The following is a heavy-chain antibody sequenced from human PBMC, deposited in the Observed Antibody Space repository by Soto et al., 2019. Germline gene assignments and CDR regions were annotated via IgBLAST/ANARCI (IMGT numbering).Heavy chain of an antibody. CDR1: GGTFSSYA. CDR3: ARGGRYCSGNSCSYGMDV. Sequence: SVKVSCKASGGTFSSYAISWVRQAPGQGLEWMGGIIPIFGTPNYAQNFQGRVTITADESTSTAYMELSSLRSEDTAVYYCARGGRYCSGNSCSYGMDVWGQGTTVTVSS. J-gene: IGHJ6*02. CDR2: IIPIFGTP. D-gene: IGHD2-2*01. V-gene: IGHV1-69*13.